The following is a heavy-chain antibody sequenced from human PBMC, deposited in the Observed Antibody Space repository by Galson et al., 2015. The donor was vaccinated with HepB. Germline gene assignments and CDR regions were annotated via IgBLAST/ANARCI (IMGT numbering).Heavy chain of an antibody. D-gene: IGHD2-15*01. CDR2: LSWNSGSI. J-gene: IGHJ3*02. Sequence: SLRLSCAASGFTFDDFAIHWVRQAPGKGLEWVSGLSWNSGSIGYADSVKGRFTISRDNAKNSLYLRMNSLRAEDTALYYCAKVRIVVVFGDAFDIWGQGTMVTVSS. CDR1: GFTFDDFA. V-gene: IGHV3-9*01. CDR3: AKVRIVVVFGDAFDI.